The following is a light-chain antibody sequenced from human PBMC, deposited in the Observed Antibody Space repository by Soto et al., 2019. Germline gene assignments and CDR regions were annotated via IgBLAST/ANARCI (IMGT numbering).Light chain of an antibody. Sequence: DIVMTQSPDSLAVSLGERAPINCKSSPSVLYSSNNKNYLAWYQQKPGQPPKLLIYWASTRESGVPDRFSGSGSGTDFTLTIISLQAEDVAVYYCQQYYSTPITFGPGTTVDSK. CDR1: PSVLYSSNNKNY. V-gene: IGKV4-1*01. J-gene: IGKJ3*01. CDR2: WAS. CDR3: QQYYSTPIT.